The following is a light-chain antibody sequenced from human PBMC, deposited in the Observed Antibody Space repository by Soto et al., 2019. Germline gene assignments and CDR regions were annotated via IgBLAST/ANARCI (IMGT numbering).Light chain of an antibody. V-gene: IGLV2-14*01. CDR2: DVS. CDR1: SSDVGGYNY. Sequence: QSARTQPASVSGSPGQSITISCTGTSSDVGGYNYVSWYQRHPGKAPKFMIYDVSNRPSGVSNRFSGSKSGNTASLTISGLQAEDDADYYSSSYTTSNTRQLVFGTGTKVTVL. CDR3: SSYTTSNTRQLV. J-gene: IGLJ1*01.